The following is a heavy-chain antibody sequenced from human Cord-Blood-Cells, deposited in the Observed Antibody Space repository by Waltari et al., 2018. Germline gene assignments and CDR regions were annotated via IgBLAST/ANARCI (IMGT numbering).Heavy chain of an antibody. CDR3: ARSSGYCSSTSCYKEFDY. Sequence: QVQLVQSGAEVKKPGSSVKVSCKASGGTFSSYALSWVRPAPGPGLEWMGGIIPIFGTANYAQKFQGRVTITADESTSTAYMELSSLRSEDTAVYYCARSSGYCSSTSCYKEFDYWGQGTLVTVSS. CDR1: GGTFSSYA. J-gene: IGHJ4*02. V-gene: IGHV1-69*01. D-gene: IGHD2-2*02. CDR2: IIPIFGTA.